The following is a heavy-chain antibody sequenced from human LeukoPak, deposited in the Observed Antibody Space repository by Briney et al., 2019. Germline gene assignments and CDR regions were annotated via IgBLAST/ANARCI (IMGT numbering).Heavy chain of an antibody. CDR2: IYTSGST. CDR1: GGSISSYY. D-gene: IGHD2-21*02. Sequence: PSETLSLTCTVSGGSISSYYWGWVRQPAGKGLEWIGRIYTSGSTNYNPSLQSRVTMSVDTSKNQFSLKLSSVTAADTAVYYCARQGVATAIDYWGQETLVTVSS. CDR3: ARQGVATAIDY. V-gene: IGHV4-4*07. J-gene: IGHJ4*02.